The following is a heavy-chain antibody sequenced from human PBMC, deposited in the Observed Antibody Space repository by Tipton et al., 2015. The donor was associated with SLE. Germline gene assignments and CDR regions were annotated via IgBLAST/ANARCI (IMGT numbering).Heavy chain of an antibody. Sequence: TLSLTCTVSGDSVKSRYWIWVRQPAGRGLEWLAYRFHDGNINYNPSLKNRLTMPVDTSRDQFSLTLNSVTAADTGIYYCARGREWNWSPYYMDVWGKGTTVTVSS. CDR2: RFHDGNI. V-gene: IGHV4-59*02. CDR1: GDSVKSRY. CDR3: ARGREWNWSPYYMDV. J-gene: IGHJ6*03. D-gene: IGHD1-1*01.